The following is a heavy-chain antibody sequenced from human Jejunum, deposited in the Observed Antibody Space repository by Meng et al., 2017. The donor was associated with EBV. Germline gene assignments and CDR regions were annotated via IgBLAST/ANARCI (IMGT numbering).Heavy chain of an antibody. V-gene: IGHV3-30-3*01. CDR1: GFTFSGHA. Sequence: VQLVEAGGGVVHPGRSLRLSCAASGFTFSGHAMQWVRQAPGKGLKWVALISNDGNNKYYADSVKGRFTISRGNSKNTLYLQMNSLRVDDTALYYCTREWGADYWGQGTLVTVSS. CDR3: TREWGADY. D-gene: IGHD3-16*01. J-gene: IGHJ4*02. CDR2: ISNDGNNK.